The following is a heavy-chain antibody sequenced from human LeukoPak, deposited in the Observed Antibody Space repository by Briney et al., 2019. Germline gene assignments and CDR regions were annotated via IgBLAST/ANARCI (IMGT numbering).Heavy chain of an antibody. D-gene: IGHD3-9*01. J-gene: IGHJ5*02. CDR1: GGSISSYY. Sequence: SETLSLTGTVSGGSISSYYWSWIRQPPGQGLEWIVYTYHSGSTYYNPSLKGRVTISVDRSKNQFSLKLSSVTAADAAVYYCARGDILTGYYINWFDPWGQGTLVTVSS. V-gene: IGHV4-59*12. CDR2: TYHSGST. CDR3: ARGDILTGYYINWFDP.